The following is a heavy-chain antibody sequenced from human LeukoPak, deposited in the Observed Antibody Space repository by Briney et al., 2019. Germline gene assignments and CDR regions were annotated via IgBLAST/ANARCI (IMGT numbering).Heavy chain of an antibody. CDR3: ARDHGRGYDYAFDL. D-gene: IGHD5-12*01. CDR2: ISSSGSEI. Sequence: TGGSLRLSCAASGFTFSSSEMNWVRQAPGKGLEWVSHISSSGSEIYYADSVKGRFTISRDNAKTSLYLQMNSLRAEDTAVYYCARDHGRGYDYAFDLWGQGTMVTVSS. V-gene: IGHV3-48*03. CDR1: GFTFSSSE. J-gene: IGHJ3*01.